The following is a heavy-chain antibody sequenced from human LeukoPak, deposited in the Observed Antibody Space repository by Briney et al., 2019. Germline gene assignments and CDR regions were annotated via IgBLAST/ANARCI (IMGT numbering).Heavy chain of an antibody. Sequence: GGSLRLSCAASGFTFSSYGMHWVRQAPGKGLEWVAFIRYDGSNKYYADSVKGRFTISRDNSKNTLFLQMNSLRAEDTAVYFCAKVPISYSSGLFDYWGQGTLVTVSS. J-gene: IGHJ4*02. D-gene: IGHD6-19*01. V-gene: IGHV3-30*02. CDR2: IRYDGSNK. CDR1: GFTFSSYG. CDR3: AKVPISYSSGLFDY.